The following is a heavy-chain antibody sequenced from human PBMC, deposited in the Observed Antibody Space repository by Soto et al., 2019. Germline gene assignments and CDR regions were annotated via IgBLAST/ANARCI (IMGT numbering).Heavy chain of an antibody. D-gene: IGHD6-13*01. CDR2: ICGSGGST. J-gene: IGHJ6*02. Sequence: GGSLRLSCAASGFTFSSYAMSWVRQAPGKGLEWVAVICGSGGSTYYADSVKGRFTISRDNSKNTLYLQMNSLRAEDTAVYYCARELDSSSWYQYYYYGMDVWGQGTTVTVSS. CDR3: ARELDSSSWYQYYYYGMDV. CDR1: GFTFSSYA. V-gene: IGHV3-23*01.